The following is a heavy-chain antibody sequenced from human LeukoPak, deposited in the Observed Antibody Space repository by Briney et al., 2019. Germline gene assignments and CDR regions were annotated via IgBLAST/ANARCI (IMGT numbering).Heavy chain of an antibody. CDR3: ARDYSANYYDSSGYYYVRWFDP. V-gene: IGHV4-59*11. Sequence: SETLSLTCTVSGGSISSHYWSWIRQPPGKGLEWTGYIYYSGSTNYNPSLKSRVTISVDTSKNQFSLKLSSVTAADTAVYYCARDYSANYYDSSGYYYVRWFDPWGQGTLVTVSS. CDR2: IYYSGST. CDR1: GGSISSHY. D-gene: IGHD3-22*01. J-gene: IGHJ5*02.